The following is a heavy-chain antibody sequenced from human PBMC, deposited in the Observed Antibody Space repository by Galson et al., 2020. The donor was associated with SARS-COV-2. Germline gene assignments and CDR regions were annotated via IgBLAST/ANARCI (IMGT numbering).Heavy chain of an antibody. Sequence: TGGSLRLSCAASGFTFSNYAMSWVRQAPGKGLEWFSTISKSTDITYYADSVRGRFTISRDNSKNTLFLQMNSLRAEDTAIYYCAKDEYSGWGGYYFDDWGQGTLVTVSS. CDR2: ISKSTDIT. CDR1: GFTFSNYA. CDR3: AKDEYSGWGGYYFDD. D-gene: IGHD5-12*01. V-gene: IGHV3-23*01. J-gene: IGHJ4*02.